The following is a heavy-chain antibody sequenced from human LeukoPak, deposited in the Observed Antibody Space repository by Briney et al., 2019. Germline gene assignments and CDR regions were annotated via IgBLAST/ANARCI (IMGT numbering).Heavy chain of an antibody. D-gene: IGHD6-6*01. CDR3: AIERIAARSYYYYMDV. Sequence: ASVKVSCKASGYTFTGYYMHWVRQAPGQGLEWMGWINPNSGGTNYAQKFQGRVTMTRDTSISTAYMELRSLRSDDTAVYYCAIERIAARSYYYYMDVWGKGTTVTVSS. V-gene: IGHV1-2*02. CDR2: INPNSGGT. CDR1: GYTFTGYY. J-gene: IGHJ6*03.